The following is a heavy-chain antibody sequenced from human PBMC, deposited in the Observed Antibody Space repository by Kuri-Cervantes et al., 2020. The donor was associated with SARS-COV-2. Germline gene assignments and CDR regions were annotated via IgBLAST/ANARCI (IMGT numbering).Heavy chain of an antibody. J-gene: IGHJ3*02. CDR3: TTSRSGRITMIVVASASFDI. V-gene: IGHV3-15*01. CDR1: GFPLSHAW. CDR2: MKSKSIGGTT. Sequence: GGSLKISRASSGFPLSHAWMRWLGQAPGKGLEWVGRMKSKSIGGTTHYAAPVKGRFTMSRDDSTSIAYLQMNSLNIEDTAVYYCTTSRSGRITMIVVASASFDIWGQGTMVTVSS. D-gene: IGHD3-22*01.